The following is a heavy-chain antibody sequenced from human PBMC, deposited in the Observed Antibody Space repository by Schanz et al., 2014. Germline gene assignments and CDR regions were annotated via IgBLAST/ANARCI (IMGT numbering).Heavy chain of an antibody. V-gene: IGHV3-11*05. CDR2: ISSGSSYA. CDR1: GFPFRDYY. D-gene: IGHD2-15*01. J-gene: IGHJ4*02. CDR3: ARDRGYCSGGSCLTFDY. Sequence: QVQLVESGGGLVKPGGSLRLSCAASGFPFRDYYMSWIRQAPGKGLEWVSDISSGSSYANYADSVKGRFTISRDNAKNSLYLQMNSLRAEDTAVYYCARDRGYCSGGSCLTFDYWGQGTLVTVSS.